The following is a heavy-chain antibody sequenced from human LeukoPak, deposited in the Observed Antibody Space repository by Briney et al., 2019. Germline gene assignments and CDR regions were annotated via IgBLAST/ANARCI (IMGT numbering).Heavy chain of an antibody. CDR2: ISGSGGST. D-gene: IGHD6-13*01. Sequence: GGSLRLSCADSGCTFSSYAMSWVRQAPGKGLEWVSAISGSGGSTYYADSVKGRFTISRDNSKNTLYLQMNSLRAEDTAVYYCAKRRGRGIAAAGTFDYWGQGTLVTVSS. J-gene: IGHJ4*02. CDR3: AKRRGRGIAAAGTFDY. CDR1: GCTFSSYA. V-gene: IGHV3-23*01.